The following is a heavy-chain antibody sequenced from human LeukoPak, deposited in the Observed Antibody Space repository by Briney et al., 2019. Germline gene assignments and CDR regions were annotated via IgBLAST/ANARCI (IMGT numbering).Heavy chain of an antibody. D-gene: IGHD3-10*01. V-gene: IGHV3-7*01. CDR3: ARPPLYGSGSYSFDY. CDR1: GFTFSSYW. CDR2: IKQDGSEK. Sequence: GGSLRLSCAASGFTFSSYWMSWVRQAPGKGLEWVANIKQDGSEKYYVDSVKGRFTISRANAKNSLYLQMNSLRAEDTAVYYCARPPLYGSGSYSFDYWGQGTLVTVSS. J-gene: IGHJ4*02.